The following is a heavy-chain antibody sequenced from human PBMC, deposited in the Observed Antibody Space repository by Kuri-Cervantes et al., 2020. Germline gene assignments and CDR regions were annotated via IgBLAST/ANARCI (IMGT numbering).Heavy chain of an antibody. D-gene: IGHD1-26*01. CDR2: IYTGGTT. Sequence: GGSLRLSCAASGFTFSSYWMHWVRQAPGKGLVWVSTIYTGGTTYYADAVRGRFSISRDTSRNTLYLQMDSLRAEDTAIYFCARGHIVGVSAFDYCGQGTLVTVSS. J-gene: IGHJ4*02. V-gene: IGHV3-53*01. CDR1: GFTFSSYW. CDR3: ARGHIVGVSAFDY.